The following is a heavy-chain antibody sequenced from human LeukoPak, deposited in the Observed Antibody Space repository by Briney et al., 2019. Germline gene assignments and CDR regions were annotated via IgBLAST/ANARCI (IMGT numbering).Heavy chain of an antibody. CDR2: INWNGGST. CDR3: AREGDGYKGVYAFDI. V-gene: IGHV3-20*04. Sequence: GGSLRLSCAASGFTFDDYGMSWVRQAPGKGLEWVSGINWNGGSTGYADSVKGRFTISRDNAKNSLYLQMNTLRAEDAAVYYCAREGDGYKGVYAFDIWGQGTLVTVSS. D-gene: IGHD5-24*01. J-gene: IGHJ3*02. CDR1: GFTFDDYG.